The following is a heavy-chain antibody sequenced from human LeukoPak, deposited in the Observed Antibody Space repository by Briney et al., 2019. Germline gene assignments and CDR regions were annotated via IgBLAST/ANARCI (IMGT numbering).Heavy chain of an antibody. CDR1: GDSVSSNSGA. V-gene: IGHV6-1*01. CDR3: ASYDSNGYYIAY. CDR2: TYNRSKWYY. J-gene: IGHJ4*02. D-gene: IGHD3-22*01. Sequence: SQTLSLTCAISGDSVSSNSGAWNWIRQSPSRGLEWLGRTYNRSKWYYHYAVSVKSLITINPDTSKNQFSLQLKSVTPEDTAVYYCASYDSNGYYIAYWGQGTLVTVSS.